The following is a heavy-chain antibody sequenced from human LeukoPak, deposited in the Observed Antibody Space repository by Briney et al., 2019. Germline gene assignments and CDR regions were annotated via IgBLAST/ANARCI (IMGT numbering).Heavy chain of an antibody. D-gene: IGHD2-2*01. J-gene: IGHJ6*02. Sequence: ASVKVSCKASGYTFTSYGISWVRQAPGQGLEWMGWISAYNGNTNYAQKLPGRVTMTTDTSTSTAYMELRSLRSDDTAVYYCASRYCSSTRCYEALYGMDVWGQGTTVTVSS. CDR3: ASRYCSSTRCYEALYGMDV. CDR2: ISAYNGNT. V-gene: IGHV1-18*01. CDR1: GYTFTSYG.